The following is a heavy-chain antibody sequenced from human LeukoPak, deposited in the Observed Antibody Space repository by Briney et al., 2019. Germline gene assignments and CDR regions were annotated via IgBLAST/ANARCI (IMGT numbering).Heavy chain of an antibody. CDR2: ITGSGGIT. CDR3: AKWGDYDVLTGYYDPDY. J-gene: IGHJ4*02. V-gene: IGHV3-23*01. CDR1: GFTFSNYA. D-gene: IGHD3-9*01. Sequence: SGGSLRLSCVASGFTFSNYAMSWVRQAPGKGLEWVSAITGSGGITYYADSVKGRFTISRDNSKNTLYLQMNSLRAEDTAVYYCAKWGDYDVLTGYYDPDYWGRGTLVTVSS.